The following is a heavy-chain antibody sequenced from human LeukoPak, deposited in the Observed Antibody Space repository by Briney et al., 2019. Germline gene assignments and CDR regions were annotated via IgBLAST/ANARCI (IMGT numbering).Heavy chain of an antibody. V-gene: IGHV3-33*01. CDR2: IWYDGSNK. J-gene: IGHJ4*02. CDR1: GFTFSSYG. D-gene: IGHD3-10*01. Sequence: GGSLRLSCAASGFTFSSYGMHWVRQAPGKGLEWVAVIWYDGSNKYYADSVKGRFTISRDNSKNTLYLQMNSLRAEDTAVYYCARDYYGSGSQNLDYWGQGTLVTVSS. CDR3: ARDYYGSGSQNLDY.